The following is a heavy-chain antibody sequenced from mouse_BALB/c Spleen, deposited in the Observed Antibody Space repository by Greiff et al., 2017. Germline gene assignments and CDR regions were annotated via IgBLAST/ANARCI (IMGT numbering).Heavy chain of an antibody. D-gene: IGHD2-10*02. CDR2: IYPGDGDT. CDR3: ARGYGNPYAMDY. CDR1: GYTFTSYW. V-gene: IGHV1-87*01. J-gene: IGHJ4*01. Sequence: VKLVESGAELARPGASVKLSCKASGYTFTSYWMQWVKQRPGQGLEWIGAIYPGDGDTRYTQKFKGKATLTADKSSSTAYMQLSSLASEDSAVYYCARGYGNPYAMDYWGQGTSVTVSS.